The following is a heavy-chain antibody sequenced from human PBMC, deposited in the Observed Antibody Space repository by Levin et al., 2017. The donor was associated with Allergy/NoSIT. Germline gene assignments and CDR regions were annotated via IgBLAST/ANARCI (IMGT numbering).Heavy chain of an antibody. Sequence: GSLRLSCAVYGGSFSGYYWSWIRQPPGKGLEWIWESNHSGSTNYNQSLTSRVTISVDTSKNQFSLKLSSVTAADTAVYYCARGIGYCSGGSCLRRGVFDYWGQGTLVTVSS. J-gene: IGHJ4*02. CDR1: GGSFSGYY. CDR2: SNHSGST. D-gene: IGHD2-15*01. V-gene: IGHV4-34*01. CDR3: ARGIGYCSGGSCLRRGVFDY.